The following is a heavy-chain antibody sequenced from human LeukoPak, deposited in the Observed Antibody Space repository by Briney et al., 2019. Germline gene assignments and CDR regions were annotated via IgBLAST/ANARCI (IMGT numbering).Heavy chain of an antibody. J-gene: IGHJ4*02. Sequence: PGGSLRLSCAASGFXFSSYGMHWVRQAPGKGLEWVAVISYDGSNKYYADSVKGRFTISRDNSKNTLYLQMNSLRAEDTAVYYCAKVRPTWHVGYWGQGTLVTVSS. CDR2: ISYDGSNK. D-gene: IGHD1-26*01. CDR3: AKVRPTWHVGY. V-gene: IGHV3-30*18. CDR1: GFXFSSYG.